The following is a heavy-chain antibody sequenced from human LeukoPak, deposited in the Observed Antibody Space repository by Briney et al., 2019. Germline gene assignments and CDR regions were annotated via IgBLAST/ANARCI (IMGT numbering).Heavy chain of an antibody. CDR3: ARGRRGDCYTATDY. Sequence: GGSLRLSRAASGFTFSSYAMHWVRQAPGKGLEFVSAISSNGDSTYYANSVKGRFTISRDNSKNTLYLQMGSLRAEDMAVYYCARGRRGDCYTATDYWGQGTLVTVSS. J-gene: IGHJ4*02. V-gene: IGHV3-64*01. D-gene: IGHD2-21*02. CDR1: GFTFSSYA. CDR2: ISSNGDST.